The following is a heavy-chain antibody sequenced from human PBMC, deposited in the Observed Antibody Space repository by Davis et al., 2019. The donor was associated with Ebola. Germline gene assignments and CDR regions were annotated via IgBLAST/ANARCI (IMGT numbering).Heavy chain of an antibody. V-gene: IGHV3-30*04. CDR3: TREMGNTNYLDY. D-gene: IGHD5-24*01. Sequence: PGGSLRLSCLASGFVFSDHAMHWVRLATGQGLEWIAVISYDGRASSYANSVKGRFTISRDNSRSTLYLQITRPTTEDTAVYYCTREMGNTNYLDYWGQGALVTVSS. CDR2: ISYDGRAS. J-gene: IGHJ4*02. CDR1: GFVFSDHA.